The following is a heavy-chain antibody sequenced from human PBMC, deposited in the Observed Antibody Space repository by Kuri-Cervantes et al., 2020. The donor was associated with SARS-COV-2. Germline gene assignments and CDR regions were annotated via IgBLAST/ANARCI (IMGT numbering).Heavy chain of an antibody. CDR3: ATGSTSGWYRRDFDF. D-gene: IGHD6-19*01. V-gene: IGHV3-49*04. CDR1: GFTFGDYA. CDR2: IRSKAYGGTT. Sequence: GGSLRLSCTDSGFTFGDYAMSWVRQAPGKGLEWVGFIRSKAYGGTTEYAASVKGRFTISRDDSKSIAYLQMNSLKTEDTAVYYCATGSTSGWYRRDFDFWGLGTLVTVSS. J-gene: IGHJ4*02.